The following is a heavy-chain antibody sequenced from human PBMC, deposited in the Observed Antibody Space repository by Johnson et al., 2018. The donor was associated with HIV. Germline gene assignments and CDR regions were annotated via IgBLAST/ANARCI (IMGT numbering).Heavy chain of an antibody. CDR1: GFTFSSYD. J-gene: IGHJ3*02. V-gene: IGHV3-7*01. CDR2: IKRDGSEK. CDR3: PREFKWGAWFGDIKHDAFDI. Sequence: VQLVESGGGLVQPGGSLRLSCAASGFTFSSYDMHWVRQATGKGLEWVASIKRDGSEKYYVDSVKGRFTITIDNAKNSLYMQMNSLRAEYTAVYYCPREFKWGAWFGDIKHDAFDIWGQGTMVTVSS. D-gene: IGHD3-10*01.